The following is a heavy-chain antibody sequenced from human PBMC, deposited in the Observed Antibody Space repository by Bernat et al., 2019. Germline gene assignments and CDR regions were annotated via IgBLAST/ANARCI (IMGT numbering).Heavy chain of an antibody. Sequence: QVQLQESGPGLVKPSQTLSLTCTVSGGTISSGDYYWSWIRQPPGKGLEWIGYIYYSGSTYYNPSLKSRVTISVDRSKNQFSLKLSSVTAADTAVYYCARGIGYYGTGSYFRPHWFDPWGQGTLVTVSS. CDR1: GGTISSGDYY. V-gene: IGHV4-30-4*01. D-gene: IGHD3-10*01. J-gene: IGHJ5*02. CDR3: ARGIGYYGTGSYFRPHWFDP. CDR2: IYYSGST.